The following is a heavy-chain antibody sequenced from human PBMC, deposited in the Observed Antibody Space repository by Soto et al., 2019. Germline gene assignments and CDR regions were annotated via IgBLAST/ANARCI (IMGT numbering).Heavy chain of an antibody. J-gene: IGHJ4*02. CDR1: GFTVIDAW. CDR3: TTGLGEV. V-gene: IGHV3-15*07. D-gene: IGHD3-10*01. CDR2: IKSQTDGGTT. Sequence: EQLVESGGGLVKPGGSLRLSCAASGFTVIDAWMNWVRQAPGKGLEWVGRIKSQTDGGTTDYAATVNGRISISRDDSHNTVFLQMKGLRTEDTALYYCTTGLGEVWGQGTLVTVSS.